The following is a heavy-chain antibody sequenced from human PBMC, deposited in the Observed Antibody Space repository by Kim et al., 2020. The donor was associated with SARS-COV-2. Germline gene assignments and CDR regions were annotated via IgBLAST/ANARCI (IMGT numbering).Heavy chain of an antibody. V-gene: IGHV3-49*03. CDR3: SRETYSDYYFYGMDV. Sequence: GGSLRLSCTGSGFTFGHYSINWFRQAPGEGLAWVAFISTIPYGATTHYAASVKGRFNISRGDSKNITHLQINSLKTEDTAVYYCSRETYSDYYFYGMDVWGQGTTVTVSS. D-gene: IGHD2-21*01. J-gene: IGHJ6*02. CDR2: ISTIPYGATT. CDR1: GFTFGHYS.